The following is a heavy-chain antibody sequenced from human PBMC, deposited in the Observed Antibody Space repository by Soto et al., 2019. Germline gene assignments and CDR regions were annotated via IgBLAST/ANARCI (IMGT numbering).Heavy chain of an antibody. CDR3: ARDSAGGWYDGGAYYYGMDV. CDR2: IWYDGSNK. J-gene: IGHJ6*02. V-gene: IGHV3-33*01. Sequence: QVQLVESGGGVVQPGRSLRLSCAASGFTFSSYGMHWVRQAPGKGLEWVAVIWYDGSNKYYADSVKGRFTISRDNSKNTLYLQMNSLRADDTAVYYCARDSAGGWYDGGAYYYGMDVWGQGTTVTVSS. D-gene: IGHD6-19*01. CDR1: GFTFSSYG.